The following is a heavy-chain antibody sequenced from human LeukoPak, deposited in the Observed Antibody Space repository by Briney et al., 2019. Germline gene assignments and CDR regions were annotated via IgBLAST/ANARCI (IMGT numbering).Heavy chain of an antibody. V-gene: IGHV3-23*01. CDR1: GFTFSSYA. J-gene: IGHJ4*02. CDR3: AKDEDAYCGGDCYSGY. D-gene: IGHD2-21*02. CDR2: ISGSGGST. Sequence: PGGSLRLSCAASGFTFSSYAMSWVRQAPGKGLEWVSTISGSGGSTYYADSVKGRFTISRDNSKNTLYPQMNSLRAEDTAVYYCAKDEDAYCGGDCYSGYWGQGTLVTVSS.